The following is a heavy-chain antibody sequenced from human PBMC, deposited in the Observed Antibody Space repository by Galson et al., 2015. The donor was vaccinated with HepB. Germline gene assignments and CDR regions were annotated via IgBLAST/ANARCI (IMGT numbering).Heavy chain of an antibody. CDR2: IRSKASGGTT. CDR3: ARAGGKELRSNFLDY. Sequence: SLRLSCAASGFIFADYAMSWVRQAPGKGLEWVAFIRSKASGGTTEYAASVKGTFTISRDDSKSIAYLQMNSLKTEDTAVYYCARAGGKELRSNFLDYWGQGTLVTVSS. D-gene: IGHD1-7*01. CDR1: GFIFADYA. V-gene: IGHV3-49*04. J-gene: IGHJ4*02.